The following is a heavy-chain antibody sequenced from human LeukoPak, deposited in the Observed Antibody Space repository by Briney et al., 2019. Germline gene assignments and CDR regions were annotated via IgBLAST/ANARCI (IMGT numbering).Heavy chain of an antibody. Sequence: PGRSLRLSCAASEFTFSIYGMHWVRQAPGKGLEWVAVISYDGSNKYYADSVKGRFTISRDNSKNTLYVRMNSLRAEDTAVYYCAKEEGYSSGHYYYAMDVWGQGTTVTVSS. CDR3: AKEEGYSSGHYYYAMDV. J-gene: IGHJ6*02. V-gene: IGHV3-30*18. CDR1: EFTFSIYG. D-gene: IGHD5-18*01. CDR2: ISYDGSNK.